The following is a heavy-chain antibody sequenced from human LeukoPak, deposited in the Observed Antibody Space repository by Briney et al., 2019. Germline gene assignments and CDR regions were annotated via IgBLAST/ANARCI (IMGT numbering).Heavy chain of an antibody. Sequence: PSETLSLTCAVYGGSFSGYYWSWIRQPPGKGLEWIGEINHSGSTNHNPSLKSRVTISVDTSKNQFSLKLSSVTAADTAVYYCARERWELLGYFDYWGQGTLVTVSS. J-gene: IGHJ4*02. V-gene: IGHV4-34*01. CDR1: GGSFSGYY. D-gene: IGHD1-26*01. CDR3: ARERWELLGYFDY. CDR2: INHSGST.